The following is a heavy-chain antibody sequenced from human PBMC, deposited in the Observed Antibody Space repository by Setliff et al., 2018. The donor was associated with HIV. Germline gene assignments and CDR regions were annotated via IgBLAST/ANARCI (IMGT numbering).Heavy chain of an antibody. CDR2: IKSKTDGGTT. V-gene: IGHV3-15*01. CDR3: TREIRDGYPRSSN. Sequence: GGSLRLSCAASGFTFKNAWMNWVLQALGKGLEWIGRIKSKTDGGTTDYAAPVKGRFTISRDDSKSTLYLQFTTLRTEDTGFYFCTREIRDGYPRSSNWGQGTLVTVSS. D-gene: IGHD3-10*01. J-gene: IGHJ4*02. CDR1: GFTFKNAW.